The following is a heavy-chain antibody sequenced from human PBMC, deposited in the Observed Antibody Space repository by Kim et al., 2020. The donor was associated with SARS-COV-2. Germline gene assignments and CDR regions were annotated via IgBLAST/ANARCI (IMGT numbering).Heavy chain of an antibody. CDR3: ASDYPRYYYGSGSRAAYYYYGMDV. D-gene: IGHD3-10*01. Sequence: SVKVSCKASGGTFSSYAISWVRQAPGQGLEWMGGIIPIFGTANYAQKFQGRVTITADESTSTAYMELSSLRSEDTAVYYCASDYPRYYYGSGSRAAYYYYGMDVWGQGTTVTVSS. J-gene: IGHJ6*02. V-gene: IGHV1-69*13. CDR2: IIPIFGTA. CDR1: GGTFSSYA.